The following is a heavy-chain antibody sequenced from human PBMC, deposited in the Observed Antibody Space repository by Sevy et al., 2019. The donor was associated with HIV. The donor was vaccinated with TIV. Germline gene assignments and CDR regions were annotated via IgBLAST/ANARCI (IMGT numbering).Heavy chain of an antibody. D-gene: IGHD3-10*01. CDR2: IYYSGST. Sequence: SETLSLTCIVSGGSITSYYWSWIRQPPGKGLEWIGSIYYSGSTNYNPSLKSRVTISVDTSKNQFSLKLSSVTAADTAVYYCARSPSYGSGSYSFHPVDYWGQGTLVTVSS. CDR3: ARSPSYGSGSYSFHPVDY. J-gene: IGHJ4*02. CDR1: GGSITSYY. V-gene: IGHV4-59*01.